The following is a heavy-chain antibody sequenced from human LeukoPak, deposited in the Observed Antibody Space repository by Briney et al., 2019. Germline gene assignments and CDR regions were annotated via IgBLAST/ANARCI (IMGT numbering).Heavy chain of an antibody. CDR3: ARYFNNYDSSGDYYVTNYYFDY. Sequence: GASVKVSCKAAGYTFSDYAISWVRQAPGRGREWMGWIRGHNGKTKYLEKFQGRVTMTTDKSTSNAYMELRSLRSDDTAVYYCARYFNNYDSSGDYYVTNYYFDYWGQGTLVTVSS. CDR2: IRGHNGKT. V-gene: IGHV1-18*01. CDR1: GYTFSDYA. D-gene: IGHD3-22*01. J-gene: IGHJ4*02.